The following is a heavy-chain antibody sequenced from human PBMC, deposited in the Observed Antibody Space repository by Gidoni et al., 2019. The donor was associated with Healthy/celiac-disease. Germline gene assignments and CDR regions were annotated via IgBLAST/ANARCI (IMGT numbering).Heavy chain of an antibody. CDR1: GFTFSNYG. J-gene: IGHJ6*02. CDR3: AKAAYGSYYYYGMDV. CDR2: ISYDGSNK. D-gene: IGHD4-17*01. Sequence: QVQLVESGGGVVQPGRSLRLSCAASGFTFSNYGMHWVRQAPGKGLEWVAVISYDGSNKYYADSVKGRFTISRDNSKNTLYLQMNSLRAEDTAVYYCAKAAYGSYYYYGMDVWGQGTTVTVSS. V-gene: IGHV3-30*18.